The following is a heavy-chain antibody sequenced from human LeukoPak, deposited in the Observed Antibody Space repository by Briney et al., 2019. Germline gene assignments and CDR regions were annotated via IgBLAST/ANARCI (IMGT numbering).Heavy chain of an antibody. CDR2: TSQDENEE. Sequence: GGSLRLSCAASGFTFDDYGMSWVRQAPGGGLEWVANTSQDENEENYLDSVKGRFTISRDNAKNSLYLQMSSLRAEDTAIYYCVRYPREQPGSVTFDIWGQGTLSPSPQ. D-gene: IGHD2/OR15-2a*01. CDR1: GFTFDDYG. CDR3: VRYPREQPGSVTFDI. V-gene: IGHV3-7*01. J-gene: IGHJ4*02.